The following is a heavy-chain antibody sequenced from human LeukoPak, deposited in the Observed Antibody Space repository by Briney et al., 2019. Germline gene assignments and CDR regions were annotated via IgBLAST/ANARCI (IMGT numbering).Heavy chain of an antibody. CDR3: ARVGLEYSSLYYFDY. D-gene: IGHD6-6*01. J-gene: IGHJ4*02. V-gene: IGHV4-38-2*02. CDR2: IYHSGST. Sequence: PSETLSLTCTVSNYSISRTYHWGWIRQPPGKGLEWIGEIYHSGSTNYNPSLKSRVTISVDKSKNQFSLKLSSVTAADTAVYYCARVGLEYSSLYYFDYWGQGTLVTVSS. CDR1: NYSISRTYH.